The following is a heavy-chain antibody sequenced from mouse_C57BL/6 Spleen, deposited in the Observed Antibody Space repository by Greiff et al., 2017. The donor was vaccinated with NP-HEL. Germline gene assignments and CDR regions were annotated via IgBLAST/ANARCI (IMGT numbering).Heavy chain of an antibody. J-gene: IGHJ4*01. CDR2: ISSGSSTI. CDR3: ANFMNYAMDY. D-gene: IGHD1-1*01. CDR1: GFTFSDYG. Sequence: EVQLVESGGGLVKPGGSLKLSCAASGFTFSDYGMHWVRQAPEKGLEWVAYISSGSSTIYYAATVKGRFSISRDNAKNTLFLQMTSLRSEDTAMYYCANFMNYAMDYWGQGTSVTVSS. V-gene: IGHV5-17*01.